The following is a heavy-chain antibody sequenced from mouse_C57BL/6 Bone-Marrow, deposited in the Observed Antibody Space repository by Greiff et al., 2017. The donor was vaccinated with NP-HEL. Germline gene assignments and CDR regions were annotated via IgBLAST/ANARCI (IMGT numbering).Heavy chain of an antibody. CDR2: ISSGSSTI. D-gene: IGHD1-2*01. J-gene: IGHJ2*01. Sequence: EVMLVESGGGLVKPGGSLKLSCAASGFTFSDYGMHWVRQAPEKGLEWVAYISSGSSTIYSADTVTGRFTISSDNAKNTLFLQMTSLRSEDTAMYYCARGLRHYFDYWGQGTTLTVSS. V-gene: IGHV5-17*01. CDR1: GFTFSDYG. CDR3: ARGLRHYFDY.